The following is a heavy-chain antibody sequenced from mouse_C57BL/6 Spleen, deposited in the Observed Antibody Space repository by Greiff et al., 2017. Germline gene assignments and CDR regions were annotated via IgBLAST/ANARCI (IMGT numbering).Heavy chain of an antibody. D-gene: IGHD2-5*01. CDR2: IYPGSGST. J-gene: IGHJ4*01. Sequence: VQLQQPGAELVKPGASVKMSCKASGYTFTSYWITWVKQRPGQGLEWIGDIYPGSGSTNYTEKFKSKATLTVDTSSSTAYMQLSSLTSEVSAVYYCARQDYSNYPVSDYYAMDYWGQGTSVTVSS. CDR1: GYTFTSYW. CDR3: ARQDYSNYPVSDYYAMDY. V-gene: IGHV1-55*01.